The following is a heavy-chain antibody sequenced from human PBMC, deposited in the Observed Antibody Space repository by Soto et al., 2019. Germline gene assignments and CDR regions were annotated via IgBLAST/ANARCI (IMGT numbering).Heavy chain of an antibody. CDR1: GYSFTSYW. V-gene: IGHV5-51*01. D-gene: IGHD3-22*01. J-gene: IGHJ6*02. CDR2: IYPGDSDT. Sequence: LKISCKGSGYSFTSYWIGWVRQMPGKGLEWMGIIYPGDSDTRYSPSFQGQVTISADKSISTAYLQWSSLKASDTAMYYCARRQYYYDSSGYHDYYYYYGMDVWGQGTTVTVSS. CDR3: ARRQYYYDSSGYHDYYYYYGMDV.